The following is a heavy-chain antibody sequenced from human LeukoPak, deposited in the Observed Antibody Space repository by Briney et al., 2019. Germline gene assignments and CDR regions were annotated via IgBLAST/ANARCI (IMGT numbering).Heavy chain of an antibody. D-gene: IGHD5-24*01. J-gene: IGHJ3*02. V-gene: IGHV4-34*01. Sequence: TETLSLTCAVYGGSFSGYYWSWIRQPPGKGLEWIGEINHSGSTNYNPSLKSRVTISVDTSKNQFSLKLSSVTAADTAVYYCARGPRVATIRAFDIWGQGTMVTVSS. CDR1: GGSFSGYY. CDR2: INHSGST. CDR3: ARGPRVATIRAFDI.